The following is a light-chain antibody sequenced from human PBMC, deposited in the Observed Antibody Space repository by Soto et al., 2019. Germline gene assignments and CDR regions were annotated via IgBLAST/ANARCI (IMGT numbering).Light chain of an antibody. Sequence: QPASVCGCTGQSLTISYTGTSSDVGGHNYVSWYQQHPGKAPKLMISSVSKRPSGVPDRFSGYQSGNTASLTISGLQAKAEADYCCFSYVCSYTYDFATGPKVTVL. CDR1: SSDVGGHNY. CDR2: SVS. V-gene: IGLV2-11*01. J-gene: IGLJ1*01. CDR3: FSYVCSYTYD.